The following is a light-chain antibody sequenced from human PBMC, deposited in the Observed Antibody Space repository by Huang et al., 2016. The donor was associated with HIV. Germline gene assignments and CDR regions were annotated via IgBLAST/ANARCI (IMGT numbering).Light chain of an antibody. V-gene: IGKV3-15*01. CDR2: GAA. J-gene: IGKJ4*01. Sequence: EIVMTQSPATLSVSPGERATLSCRASQSVYSNLAWYQHKPGQAPRLLIYGAATRATGIPARFSGSGSGTEFTLTISSLQSEDFAVYYCQQYNNWPPLTFGGGTMVEIK. CDR1: QSVYSN. CDR3: QQYNNWPPLT.